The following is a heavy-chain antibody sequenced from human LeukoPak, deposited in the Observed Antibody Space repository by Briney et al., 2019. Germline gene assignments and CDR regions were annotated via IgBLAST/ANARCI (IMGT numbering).Heavy chain of an antibody. CDR3: AKDRGAIAAAGVVDY. CDR1: GFTVGSNY. Sequence: GSLRLSCVASGFTVGSNYMSWVRQAPGKGLEWVSVIYSDGTTYYADSVKGRFTISRDTSKNTLYLEMTSLGADDTAVYYCAKDRGAIAAAGVVDYWGQGTLVTVSS. J-gene: IGHJ4*02. V-gene: IGHV3-53*01. D-gene: IGHD6-13*01. CDR2: IYSDGTT.